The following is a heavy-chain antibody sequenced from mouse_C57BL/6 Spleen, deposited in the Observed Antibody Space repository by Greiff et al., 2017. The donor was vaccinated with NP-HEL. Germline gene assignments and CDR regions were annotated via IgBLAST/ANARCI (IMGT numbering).Heavy chain of an antibody. CDR1: GFTFSSYA. CDR3: ARDNDYPFDY. D-gene: IGHD2-4*01. V-gene: IGHV5-4*01. CDR2: ISDGGSYT. J-gene: IGHJ2*01. Sequence: DVKLVESGGGLVKPGGSLKLSCAASGFTFSSYAMSWVRQTPEKRLEWVATISDGGSYTYYPDNVQGRFTISRDNAKNNLYLQMSHLKSEDTAMYYCARDNDYPFDYWGQGTTLTVSS.